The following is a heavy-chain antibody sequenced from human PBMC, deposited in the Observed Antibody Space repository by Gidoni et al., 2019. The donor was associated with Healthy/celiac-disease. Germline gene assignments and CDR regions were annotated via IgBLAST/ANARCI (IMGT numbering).Heavy chain of an antibody. V-gene: IGHV1-46*03. CDR1: GYTFTRYY. Sequence: QVQLVQSGAEVKKPGASVKVSCKASGYTFTRYYMHWVRQAPGQGLEWMGIINPSGGSTSYAQKFQGRVTMTRDTSTSTVYMELSSLRSEDTAVYYCARSHYDFWSGYSLGYFDYWGQGTLVTVSS. J-gene: IGHJ4*02. CDR3: ARSHYDFWSGYSLGYFDY. D-gene: IGHD3-3*01. CDR2: INPSGGST.